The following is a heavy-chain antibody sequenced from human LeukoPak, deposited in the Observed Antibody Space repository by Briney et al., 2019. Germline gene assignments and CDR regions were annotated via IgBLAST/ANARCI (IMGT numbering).Heavy chain of an antibody. V-gene: IGHV3-21*01. Sequence: PGGSLRLSCAASGFTFSSYSMNWVRQAPGKGLEWVSSISSSSSYIYYADSVKGRFTISRDNAKNSLYLQMNSLRAEDTAVYYCARELYGDCPSGGDWGQGTLVTVSS. D-gene: IGHD4-17*01. CDR1: GFTFSSYS. CDR3: ARELYGDCPSGGD. CDR2: ISSSSSYI. J-gene: IGHJ4*02.